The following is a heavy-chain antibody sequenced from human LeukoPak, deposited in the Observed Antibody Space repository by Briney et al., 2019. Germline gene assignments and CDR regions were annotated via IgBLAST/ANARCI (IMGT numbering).Heavy chain of an antibody. CDR1: GYTFTSYG. D-gene: IGHD6-13*01. Sequence: ASVKVSCKASGYTFTSYGISWVRQAPGQGLEWMGWIGAYNGNTNYAQKLQGRVTMTTDTSTSTAYMELRSLRSDDTAVYYCARDSAAAGIAGNDYWGQGTLVTVSS. CDR2: IGAYNGNT. V-gene: IGHV1-18*01. CDR3: ARDSAAAGIAGNDY. J-gene: IGHJ4*02.